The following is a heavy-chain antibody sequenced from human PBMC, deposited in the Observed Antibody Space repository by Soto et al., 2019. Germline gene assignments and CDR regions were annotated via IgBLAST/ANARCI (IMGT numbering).Heavy chain of an antibody. Sequence: GGSLRLSCAASGFTFSSYAMSWVRQASGNGLEWVGRIRSKANSYATAYAASVKGRFTISRDDSKNTAYLQMNSLKTEDTAVYYCMIGLAVTISRLTQLQDYWGQGTLVTVSS. CDR1: GFTFSSYA. V-gene: IGHV3-73*01. D-gene: IGHD4-17*01. CDR2: IRSKANSYAT. J-gene: IGHJ4*02. CDR3: MIGLAVTISRLTQLQDY.